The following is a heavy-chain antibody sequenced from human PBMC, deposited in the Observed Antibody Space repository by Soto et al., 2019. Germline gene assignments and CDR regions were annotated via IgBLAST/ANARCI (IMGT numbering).Heavy chain of an antibody. J-gene: IGHJ6*02. V-gene: IGHV1-18*01. CDR3: ARDKEIVVVPAALIYYYYYGMDV. D-gene: IGHD2-2*01. Sequence: ASVKVSCKASGYTFTSYGISWVRQAPGQGLEWMGWISAYNGNTNYAQRLQGRVTMTTDTSTSTAYMELRSLRSDDTAVYYCARDKEIVVVPAALIYYYYYGMDVWGQGTTVTVSS. CDR1: GYTFTSYG. CDR2: ISAYNGNT.